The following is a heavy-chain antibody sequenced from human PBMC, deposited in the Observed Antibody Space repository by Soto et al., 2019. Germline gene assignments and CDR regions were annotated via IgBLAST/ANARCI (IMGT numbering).Heavy chain of an antibody. CDR1: GFTFDDYA. V-gene: IGHV3-9*01. D-gene: IGHD2-8*01. CDR2: ISWNSGSI. J-gene: IGHJ5*02. Sequence: GGSLRLSCAASGFTFDDYAMHWVRQAPGKGLEWVSGISWNSGSIGYADSVKGRFTISRDNAKNSLYLQMNSLRAEDTALYYCAKAYCTNGVCPRGWFDPWGQGTLVTVSS. CDR3: AKAYCTNGVCPRGWFDP.